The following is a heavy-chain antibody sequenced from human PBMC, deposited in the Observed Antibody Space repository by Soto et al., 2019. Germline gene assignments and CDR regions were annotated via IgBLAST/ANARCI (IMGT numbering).Heavy chain of an antibody. CDR3: ARDYDYVWGSYRQIDY. D-gene: IGHD3-16*02. V-gene: IGHV3-30-3*01. Sequence: QVQLVESGGGVVQPGRSLRLSCAASGFTFSSYAMHWVRQAPGKGLEWVAVISYDGSNKYYADSVKGRFTISRDNSKNTLYPQMNSLRAEDTAVYYCARDYDYVWGSYRQIDYWGQGTLVTVSS. CDR2: ISYDGSNK. CDR1: GFTFSSYA. J-gene: IGHJ4*02.